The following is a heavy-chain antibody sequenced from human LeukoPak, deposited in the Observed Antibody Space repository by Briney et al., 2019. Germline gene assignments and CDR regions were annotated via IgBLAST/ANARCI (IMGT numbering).Heavy chain of an antibody. CDR3: AKSFGAYGSGTKIDH. Sequence: GASVKVSCKASGGTFSSYAISWVRQAPGQGLEWMGGIIPIFGTANYAQKFQGRVTITADESTSTAYMELSSLRSEDTAVYYCAKSFGAYGSGTKIDHWGQGTLVTVSS. J-gene: IGHJ4*02. CDR2: IIPIFGTA. V-gene: IGHV1-69*01. CDR1: GGTFSSYA. D-gene: IGHD3-10*01.